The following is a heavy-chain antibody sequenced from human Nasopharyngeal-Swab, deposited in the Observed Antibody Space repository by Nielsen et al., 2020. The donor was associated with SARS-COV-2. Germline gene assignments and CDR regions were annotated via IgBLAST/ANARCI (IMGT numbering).Heavy chain of an antibody. CDR3: AREPDSSGWYATSNWFDP. Sequence: ASVKVSCKASGYTFTGYYMHWVRHAPGQGLEWMGRINPNSGGTNYAQKFQGRVTMTRDTSISTAYMELSRLRSDDTAVYYCAREPDSSGWYATSNWFDPWGQGTLVTVSS. CDR1: GYTFTGYY. D-gene: IGHD6-19*01. V-gene: IGHV1-2*06. J-gene: IGHJ5*02. CDR2: INPNSGGT.